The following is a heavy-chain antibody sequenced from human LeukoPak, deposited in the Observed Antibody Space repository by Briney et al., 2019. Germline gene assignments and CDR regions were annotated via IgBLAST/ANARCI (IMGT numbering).Heavy chain of an antibody. D-gene: IGHD3-10*01. CDR2: ISYDGSNK. Sequence: PGRSLRLSCAASGFTFSSYGMHWVRQAPGKGLEWVAVISYDGSNKYYADSVKGRFTISRDNSKNTLYLQMNSLRAEDTAVYYCAKAELWFGESSDFDYWGQGTLVTVSS. CDR1: GFTFSSYG. J-gene: IGHJ4*02. CDR3: AKAELWFGESSDFDY. V-gene: IGHV3-30*18.